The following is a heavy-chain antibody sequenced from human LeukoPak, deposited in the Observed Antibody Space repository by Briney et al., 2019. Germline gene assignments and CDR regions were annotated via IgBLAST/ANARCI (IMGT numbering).Heavy chain of an antibody. D-gene: IGHD6-19*01. Sequence: GASVKVSCKASGYTFTGYYMHWVRQAPGQGLEWMGWINPNSGGTNYAQKFQGRVTMTRDTSISTVYMELSSLRSEDTAVYYCATDLRLQWLVGSFAPLDVWGKGTTVTVSS. J-gene: IGHJ6*04. CDR2: INPNSGGT. CDR1: GYTFTGYY. V-gene: IGHV1-2*02. CDR3: ATDLRLQWLVGSFAPLDV.